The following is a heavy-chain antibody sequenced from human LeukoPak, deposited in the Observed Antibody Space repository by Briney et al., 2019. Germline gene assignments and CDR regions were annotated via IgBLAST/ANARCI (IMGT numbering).Heavy chain of an antibody. J-gene: IGHJ4*02. CDR1: GFTFSSYW. CDR2: IKTDGGST. V-gene: IGHV3-74*01. CDR3: ARRSI. Sequence: PGGSLRLSCAASGFTFSSYWMHWVRQAPGKGLVWVSRIKTDGGSTSYADSVKGRFTISRDNAKNMLYLQMNSLRAEDTAVYYCARRSIWGQGTLVTVSS.